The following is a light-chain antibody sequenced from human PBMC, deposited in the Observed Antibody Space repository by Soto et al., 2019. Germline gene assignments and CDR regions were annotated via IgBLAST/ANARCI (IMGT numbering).Light chain of an antibody. Sequence: QSALTQPASVSGSPGQSITISCTGTSSDVGGYDYVSWYQQPPGKAPKLIIYEVTYRPSGVSYRFSGSKSGNTASLTISELQAEDEADYYCSSYTTSSPLSFGGGTQLTVL. J-gene: IGLJ2*01. V-gene: IGLV2-14*01. CDR2: EVT. CDR3: SSYTTSSPLS. CDR1: SSDVGGYDY.